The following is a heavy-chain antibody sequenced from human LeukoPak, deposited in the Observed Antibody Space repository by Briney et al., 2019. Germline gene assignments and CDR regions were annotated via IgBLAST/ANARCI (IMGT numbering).Heavy chain of an antibody. CDR3: ARDAALTVTMAYY. Sequence: SVKVSCKASGGTFSSYTISWVRRAPGQGLEWMGRIIPILGIANYAQKFQGRVTITADKSTSTAYMELSSLRSEDTAVYYCARDAALTVTMAYYWGQGTLVTVSS. D-gene: IGHD4-11*01. V-gene: IGHV1-69*04. CDR2: IIPILGIA. CDR1: GGTFSSYT. J-gene: IGHJ4*02.